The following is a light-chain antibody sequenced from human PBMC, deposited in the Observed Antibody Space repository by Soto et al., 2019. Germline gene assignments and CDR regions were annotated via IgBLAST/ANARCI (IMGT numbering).Light chain of an antibody. V-gene: IGKV3-15*01. CDR2: GAS. CDR1: QSVRSN. CDR3: QQYNNWLWT. J-gene: IGKJ1*01. Sequence: EIVMTQSPATLSVSPGERATISCSASQSVRSNLAWYQQKPGQAPRLLIYGASTRATGIPARFSGSGSGTEFTLTISSLQSEDFAVYYCQQYNNWLWTFGQGTTVDI.